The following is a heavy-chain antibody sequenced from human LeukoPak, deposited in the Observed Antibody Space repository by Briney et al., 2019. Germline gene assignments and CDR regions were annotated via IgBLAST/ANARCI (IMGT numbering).Heavy chain of an antibody. J-gene: IGHJ4*02. CDR2: ISGRGDKT. V-gene: IGHV3-23*01. Sequence: PGGSLRLSCAASGFIFRDCGMSWVRQARGKGLEWGSGISGRGDKTYYADSVKGRFTISRDNSKNTLGLQMDSLRDEDTAIYYCARRVQPNAGPFHFWGQGTLASVSS. CDR3: ARRVQPNAGPFHF. CDR1: GFIFRDCG. D-gene: IGHD3-10*01.